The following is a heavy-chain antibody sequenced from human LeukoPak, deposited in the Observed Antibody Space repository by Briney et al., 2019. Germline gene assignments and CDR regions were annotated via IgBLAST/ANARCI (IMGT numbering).Heavy chain of an antibody. CDR3: ARGKDYAFDY. Sequence: GGALTLSCAASGFTFSISSMNWVRQAPGKGLEWVSHITSSSSAIYYADSVKGRFTISRDNSNNSLYLQMNSLRDEDTAVYYCARGKDYAFDYWGQGTLVTVSS. CDR1: GFTFSISS. J-gene: IGHJ4*02. V-gene: IGHV3-48*02. CDR2: ITSSSSAI. D-gene: IGHD3-16*01.